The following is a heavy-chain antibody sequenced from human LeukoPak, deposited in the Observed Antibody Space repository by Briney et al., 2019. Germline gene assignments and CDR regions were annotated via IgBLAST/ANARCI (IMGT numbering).Heavy chain of an antibody. V-gene: IGHV3-9*01. CDR2: ISWNSGSI. Sequence: GGSLTLSCAASGFTFDDYAMHWVRHAPGKGLEWVSGISWNSGSIGYADSVKGRFTISRDNAKNSLYLQMNSLRAEDTALYYCAKAKGYYYDSTGYLSSDWGQGTLVTVSS. CDR3: AKAKGYYYDSTGYLSSD. J-gene: IGHJ4*02. D-gene: IGHD3-22*01. CDR1: GFTFDDYA.